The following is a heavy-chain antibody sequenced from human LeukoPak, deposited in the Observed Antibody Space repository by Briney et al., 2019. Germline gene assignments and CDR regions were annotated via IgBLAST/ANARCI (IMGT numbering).Heavy chain of an antibody. CDR2: IREDGTEK. J-gene: IGHJ6*03. V-gene: IGHV3-7*03. D-gene: IGHD1-1*01. Sequence: GGSLRLSCTASGFTISGAWMTWVRQAPGKGLEWVANIREDGTEKNYVDSVKGRFTVSRDNAKISLYLQMNSLRAEDMALYYCAKGGGGTNYYYMDVWGKGTTVTVSS. CDR3: AKGGGGTNYYYMDV. CDR1: GFTISGAW.